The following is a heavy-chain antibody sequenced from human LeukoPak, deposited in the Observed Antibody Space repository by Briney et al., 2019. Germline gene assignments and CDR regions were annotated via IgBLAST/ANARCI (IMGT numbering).Heavy chain of an antibody. V-gene: IGHV3-74*01. CDR1: GFTFSSYW. J-gene: IGHJ6*03. CDR2: INTDGSST. Sequence: PGGSLRLSCAASGFTFSSYWMHWVRQAPGKGLVWVSRINTDGSSTSYADSVKGRFTISRDNAKNTLYLRMNSLRAEDTAVYYCARGKYCSGGSCYGYYYYYMDVWGKGTTVTVSS. CDR3: ARGKYCSGGSCYGYYYYYMDV. D-gene: IGHD2-15*01.